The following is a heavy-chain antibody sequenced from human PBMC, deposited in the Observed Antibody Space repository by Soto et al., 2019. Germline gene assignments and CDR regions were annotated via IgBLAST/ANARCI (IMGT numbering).Heavy chain of an antibody. CDR1: GGSFRGYS. D-gene: IGHD2-15*01. J-gene: IGHJ6*02. Sequence: PENLSHTRAVSGGSFRGYSWTWISQPPGKGLEWIGEINHRGSTIYNPSLKSRVTISVDQSKRQFSLKLNSVTAADTAVYYCARAPDSVVVVSGGGMEVWGQGTTV. CDR2: INHRGST. CDR3: ARAPDSVVVVSGGGMEV. V-gene: IGHV4-34*01.